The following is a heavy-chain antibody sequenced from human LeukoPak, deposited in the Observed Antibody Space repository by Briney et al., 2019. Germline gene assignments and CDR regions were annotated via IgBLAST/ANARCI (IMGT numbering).Heavy chain of an antibody. V-gene: IGHV3-33*01. J-gene: IGHJ5*02. CDR3: ARDMDLWFDL. Sequence: GGSLRLSCAASGLSFSSHGMHWVRQAPGKGLEWVAVIRYDGTEDSYVDSVKGRFSISRDNSKSTFYLQMNSLRAEDTAVYYCARDMDLWFDLWGQGTLVTVSS. CDR1: GLSFSSHG. D-gene: IGHD2-2*03. CDR2: IRYDGTED.